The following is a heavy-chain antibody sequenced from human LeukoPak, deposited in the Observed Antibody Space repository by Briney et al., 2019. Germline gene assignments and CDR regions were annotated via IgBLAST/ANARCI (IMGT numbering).Heavy chain of an antibody. CDR1: GYTFNRHG. D-gene: IGHD6-19*01. V-gene: IGHV1-18*01. Sequence: ASVKVSCKASGYTFNRHGIAWVRQAPGQGLEWMGWISCYNGDTNYAQKVQGRVTMTTDTSTSTAYTELRSLTSDDTAVYYCARDPSNSGGWNPYFDYWGQGALVTVSS. CDR3: ARDPSNSGGWNPYFDY. J-gene: IGHJ4*02. CDR2: ISCYNGDT.